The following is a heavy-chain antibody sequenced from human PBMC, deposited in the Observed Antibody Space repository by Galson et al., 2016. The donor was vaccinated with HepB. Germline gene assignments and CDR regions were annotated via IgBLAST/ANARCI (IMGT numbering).Heavy chain of an antibody. J-gene: IGHJ6*02. CDR3: AKEPAPLGAAYAGATDV. CDR2: ISYDGTTR. V-gene: IGHV3-30*18. Sequence: SLRLSCAASGFTFSTYGMHWVRQAQGKGLEWVAVISYDGTTRYYADSVKGRFTISRDYSKNTLFLQMNSLRGEDTAVYYCAKEPAPLGAAYAGATDVWGQGTTVTVSS. CDR1: GFTFSTYG. D-gene: IGHD1-26*01.